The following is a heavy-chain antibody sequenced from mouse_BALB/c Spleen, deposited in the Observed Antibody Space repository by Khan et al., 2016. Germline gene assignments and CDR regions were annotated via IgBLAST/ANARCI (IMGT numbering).Heavy chain of an antibody. CDR2: INYSGST. Sequence: EVQLQESGPGLVKPSQSLSLTCTVTGYSITSGYAWNWIRQFPGNKLEWMGYINYSGSTTYNPPLKSQISITRDTSKNQFCLQLKSVTTEDTATYYCARDYYGSSFFDYWGQGTTLTVSS. D-gene: IGHD1-1*01. CDR3: ARDYYGSSFFDY. CDR1: GYSITSGYA. V-gene: IGHV3-2*02. J-gene: IGHJ2*01.